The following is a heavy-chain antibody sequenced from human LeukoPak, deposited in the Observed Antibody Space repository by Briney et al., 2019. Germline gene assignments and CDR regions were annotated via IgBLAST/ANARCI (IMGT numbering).Heavy chain of an antibody. D-gene: IGHD3-22*01. CDR3: ARDERPITMIVVGLDY. CDR1: GFTFSSYS. J-gene: IGHJ4*02. V-gene: IGHV3-21*01. Sequence: PGGSLRLSCAASGFTFSSYSMNWVRQAPGKGLEWVSSISSSSSYIYYADSVKGRFTISRDNAKNSLYLQMNSLRAEDTAVYYCARDERPITMIVVGLDYWGQGTLVTVSS. CDR2: ISSSSSYI.